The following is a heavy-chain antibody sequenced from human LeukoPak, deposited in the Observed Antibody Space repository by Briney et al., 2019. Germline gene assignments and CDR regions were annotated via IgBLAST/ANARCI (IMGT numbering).Heavy chain of an antibody. CDR2: FDPEDGET. CDR1: GSTLTELS. J-gene: IGHJ4*02. V-gene: IGHV1-24*01. D-gene: IGHD2-2*01. Sequence: ASVKVSCKVSGSTLTELSMHWVRQAPGKGLEWVGGFDPEDGETIYAQKFQGRVTMTEDTSTDTAYMELSSLRSEDTAVYYCATGPQPTLLSYYWGQGTLVTVSS. CDR3: ATGPQPTLLSYY.